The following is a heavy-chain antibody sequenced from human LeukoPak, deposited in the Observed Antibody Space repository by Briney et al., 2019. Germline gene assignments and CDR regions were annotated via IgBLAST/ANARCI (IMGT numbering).Heavy chain of an antibody. D-gene: IGHD4-17*01. J-gene: IGHJ5*02. V-gene: IGHV4-34*01. CDR3: ASAYGDYAFDP. CDR2: INHSGST. Sequence: PSETLSLTCAVYGGSFSGYYWSWIRQPPGQGLEWIGEINHSGSTNYNPSLKSRVTISVDTSKNQFSLKLSSVTAADTAVYYCASAYGDYAFDPWGQGTLVTVSS. CDR1: GGSFSGYY.